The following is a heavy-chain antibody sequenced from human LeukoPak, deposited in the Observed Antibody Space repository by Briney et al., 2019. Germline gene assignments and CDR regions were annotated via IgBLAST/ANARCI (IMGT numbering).Heavy chain of an antibody. Sequence: GRSLRLSCAASGFTLSNYVMHWVRQAPGKGLEWVAVISYDGSNKYYADSVKGRFTISRDNSKNTLYVQMNSLRAEDTAVYYCAKARGFCSGGSCYNPFDPWGQGTLVTVSS. V-gene: IGHV3-30*18. CDR2: ISYDGSNK. D-gene: IGHD2-15*01. CDR1: GFTLSNYV. J-gene: IGHJ5*02. CDR3: AKARGFCSGGSCYNPFDP.